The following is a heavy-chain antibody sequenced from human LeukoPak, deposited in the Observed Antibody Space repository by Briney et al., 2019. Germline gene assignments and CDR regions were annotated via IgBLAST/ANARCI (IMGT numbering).Heavy chain of an antibody. J-gene: IGHJ3*02. D-gene: IGHD6-13*01. CDR1: GLTFDDYA. CDR3: ASVGPSSWAGIYAFDI. V-gene: IGHV3-9*01. Sequence: PGRSLRLSCAASGLTFDDYAMHWVRQAPGKGLEWVSGISWNSGSIGYADSVKGRFTISRDNAKNSLYLQMNSLRAEDTALYYCASVGPSSWAGIYAFDIWGQGTMVTVSS. CDR2: ISWNSGSI.